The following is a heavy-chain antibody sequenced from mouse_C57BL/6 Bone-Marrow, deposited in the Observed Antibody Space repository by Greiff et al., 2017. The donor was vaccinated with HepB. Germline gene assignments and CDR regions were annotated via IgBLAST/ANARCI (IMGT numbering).Heavy chain of an antibody. CDR3: TGYDYDGYWYFDV. CDR2: IRLKSDNYAT. Sequence: EVKVEESGGGLVQPGGSMKLSCVASGFTFSNYWMNWVRQSPEKGLEWVAQIRLKSDNYATHYAESVKGRFTISRDDSKSSVYLQMNNLRAEDTGIYYCTGYDYDGYWYFDVWGTGTTVTVSS. J-gene: IGHJ1*03. CDR1: GFTFSNYW. D-gene: IGHD2-4*01. V-gene: IGHV6-3*01.